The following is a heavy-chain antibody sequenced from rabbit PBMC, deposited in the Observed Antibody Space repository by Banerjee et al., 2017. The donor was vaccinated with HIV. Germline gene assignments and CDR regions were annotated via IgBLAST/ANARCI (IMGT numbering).Heavy chain of an antibody. D-gene: IGHD7-1*01. CDR3: ARADNIPYYFNL. J-gene: IGHJ4*01. Sequence: QEHLEESGGDLVKPEGSLTLTCTASGFSFSGTYYMCWVSQAPGKGLEWIGCIDTDSSAFTYYASWAKGRFTISKTSSTTVTLQMTSLTAADTATYFCARADNIPYYFNLWGPGTLVTVS. V-gene: IGHV1S45*01. CDR2: IDTDSSAFT. CDR1: GFSFSGTYY.